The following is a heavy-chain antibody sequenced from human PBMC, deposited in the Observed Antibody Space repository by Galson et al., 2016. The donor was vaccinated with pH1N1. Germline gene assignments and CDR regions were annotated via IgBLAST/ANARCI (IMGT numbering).Heavy chain of an antibody. V-gene: IGHV7-4-1*02. CDR2: INTNTGNP. CDR1: GYTFTSYA. CDR3: ASPRPRLRYFDWLLPGGLDY. Sequence: SVKVSCKASGYTFTSYAMNWVRQAPGQGLEWMGWINTNTGNPTYAQGFTGRFIFSLDTSASTTYLHISSLKAEDTAVYYCASPRPRLRYFDWLLPGGLDYWGQGTLVTVSS. J-gene: IGHJ4*02. D-gene: IGHD3-9*01.